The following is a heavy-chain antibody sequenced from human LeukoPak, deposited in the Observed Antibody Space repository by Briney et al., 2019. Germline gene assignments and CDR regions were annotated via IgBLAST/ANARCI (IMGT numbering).Heavy chain of an antibody. Sequence: GGSLRLSCAASGFTFSSYWMSWVRQAPGKGLEWVGFIRSKAYGGTTEYAASVKGRFTISRDDSKSIAYLQMNSLKTEDTAVYYCTSHLVVVALFDYWGQGTLVTVSS. V-gene: IGHV3-49*04. CDR2: IRSKAYGGTT. D-gene: IGHD3-22*01. J-gene: IGHJ4*02. CDR3: TSHLVVVALFDY. CDR1: GFTFSSYW.